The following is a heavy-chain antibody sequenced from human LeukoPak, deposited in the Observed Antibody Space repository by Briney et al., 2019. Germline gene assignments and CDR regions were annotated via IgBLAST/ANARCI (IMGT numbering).Heavy chain of an antibody. J-gene: IGHJ4*02. CDR1: GFTFSSYA. Sequence: GGSLRLSCTASGFTFSSYAMSWVRQAPGKGLEWVSAISGSGDSTYYGDSVKGRFTISRDNSKNTLYLQMNSLRAEDTAVYYCAKTRPLDSSSWSHGDYWGQGTLVTVSS. CDR3: AKTRPLDSSSWSHGDY. D-gene: IGHD6-13*01. CDR2: ISGSGDST. V-gene: IGHV3-23*01.